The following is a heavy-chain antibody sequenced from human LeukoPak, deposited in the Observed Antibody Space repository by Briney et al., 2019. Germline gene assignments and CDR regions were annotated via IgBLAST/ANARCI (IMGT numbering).Heavy chain of an antibody. V-gene: IGHV3-53*01. D-gene: IGHD4-17*01. J-gene: IGHJ5*02. CDR1: GFTVSSSY. CDR2: IYSGGST. Sequence: PGGSLRLSCAASGFTVSSSYMSWVRQAPGKGLEWVSVIYSGGSTYYADSVKGRFTISRDNSKNTLYLQMNSLRAEDTAVYYCARAHGDYPDNWFDPWGQGTLVTVSS. CDR3: ARAHGDYPDNWFDP.